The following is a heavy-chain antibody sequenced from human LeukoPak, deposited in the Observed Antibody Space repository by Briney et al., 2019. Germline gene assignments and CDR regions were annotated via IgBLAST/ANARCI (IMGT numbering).Heavy chain of an antibody. J-gene: IGHJ3*02. D-gene: IGHD3-10*02. Sequence: GASVKVSCKASGYTFTGHYMHWVRQAPGQGPEWMGWINPNSGGTNYAQKFQGRVTMTRDTSISTAYMELSGLRSDDTAVYYCAICSTPHWIFDAFDIWGQGTMVTVSS. CDR3: AICSTPHWIFDAFDI. CDR1: GYTFTGHY. V-gene: IGHV1-2*02. CDR2: INPNSGGT.